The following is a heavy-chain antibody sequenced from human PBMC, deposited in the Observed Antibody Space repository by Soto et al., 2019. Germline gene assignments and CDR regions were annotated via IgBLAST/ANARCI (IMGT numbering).Heavy chain of an antibody. CDR2: TYYESKWFN. CDR3: ARGSWDDVSGHYYMDV. J-gene: IGHJ6*03. V-gene: IGHV6-1*01. Sequence: QVQLQLSGPGLMKPSQTLSLTCAISGDSVSSNSAGWNWVRQTPSRGLERLGRTYYESKWFNNYAVSVKSRITITPDTSQNQFSLQLDSVTPEDTAVYYCARGSWDDVSGHYYMDVWGKGTTVTVSS. CDR1: GDSVSSNSAG. D-gene: IGHD5-12*01.